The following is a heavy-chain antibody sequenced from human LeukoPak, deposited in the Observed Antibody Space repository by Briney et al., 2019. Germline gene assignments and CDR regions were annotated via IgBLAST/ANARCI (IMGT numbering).Heavy chain of an antibody. V-gene: IGHV3-21*01. CDR3: AKITRSLPDY. CDR2: ISSSSYI. Sequence: GGSLRLSCAASGFTFSSYSMNWVRQAPGKGLEWVSSISSSSYIYYADSVKGRFTISRDNSKNTLYLQMNSLRAEDTAVYYCAKITRSLPDYWGQGTLVTVSS. D-gene: IGHD5-24*01. CDR1: GFTFSSYS. J-gene: IGHJ4*02.